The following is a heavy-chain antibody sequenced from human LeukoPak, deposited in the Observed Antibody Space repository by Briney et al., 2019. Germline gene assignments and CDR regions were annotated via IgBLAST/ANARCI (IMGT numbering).Heavy chain of an antibody. Sequence: GGSLRLSCAASGFTFSSYAMSWVRQAPGKGLEWVSAISGSGGSTYYADSVKGRFTISRDNSKNTLYLQMNSLRAEDTAVYYCARDRGTRGYSYGYFYYWGQGTLVTVSS. CDR2: ISGSGGST. CDR3: ARDRGTRGYSYGYFYY. J-gene: IGHJ4*02. D-gene: IGHD5-18*01. V-gene: IGHV3-23*01. CDR1: GFTFSSYA.